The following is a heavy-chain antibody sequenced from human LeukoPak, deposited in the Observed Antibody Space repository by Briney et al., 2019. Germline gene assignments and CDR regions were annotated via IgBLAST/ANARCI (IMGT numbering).Heavy chain of an antibody. D-gene: IGHD3-10*01. CDR3: VKDGSGSYYTYYFDY. CDR1: GFTFSRYA. J-gene: IGHJ4*02. V-gene: IGHV3-64D*06. CDR2: ISSNGGST. Sequence: GLSLRLSCSASGFTFSRYAMHWVRQAPGKGLEYVSAISSNGGSTYYADSVKGRFTISRDNSKNTLYLQMSSLRAGDTAVYYCVKDGSGSYYTYYFDYWGQGTLVTVSS.